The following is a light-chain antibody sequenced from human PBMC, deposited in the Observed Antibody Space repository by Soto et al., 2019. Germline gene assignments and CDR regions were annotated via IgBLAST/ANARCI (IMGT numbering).Light chain of an antibody. V-gene: IGKV3-20*01. Sequence: IVITQSPSTLSVVPGERATLSCRASQSISSNLAWYQQKPGQAPRLLIYGASNRATGIPDRFSGSGSGTDFTLTISRLEPEDFAVYYCQQYGSSGTFGQGTKVDI. CDR2: GAS. J-gene: IGKJ1*01. CDR3: QQYGSSGT. CDR1: QSISSN.